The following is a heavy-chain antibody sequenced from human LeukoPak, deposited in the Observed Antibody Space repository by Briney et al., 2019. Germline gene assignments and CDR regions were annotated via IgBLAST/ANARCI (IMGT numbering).Heavy chain of an antibody. CDR2: IYPRDSDT. V-gene: IGHV5-51*01. J-gene: IGHJ3*02. D-gene: IGHD2-2*01. CDR3: ARKFCSSSTCYVAFEM. CDR1: GYTFTNYW. Sequence: GESLKISCKGSGYTFTNYWIGWVRQMPGKGLEYMGIIYPRDSDTRYSPSFEGQVTISADKSISTAYLQWSSLKASDTAMYFCARKFCSSSTCYVAFEMWGQGTMVTVSS.